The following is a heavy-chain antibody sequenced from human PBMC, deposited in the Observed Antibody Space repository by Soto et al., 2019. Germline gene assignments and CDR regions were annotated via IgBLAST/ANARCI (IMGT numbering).Heavy chain of an antibody. CDR2: MNPNSGNT. CDR3: ARGTIGGEWLARFDY. V-gene: IGHV1-8*01. Sequence: ASVKVSCKASGYTFTSYDINWVRQATGQGPEWMGWMNPNSGNTGYAQKFQGRVTMTRNTSISTAYMELSSLRSEDTAVYYCARGTIGGEWLARFDYWGQGTLVTVSS. D-gene: IGHD6-19*01. J-gene: IGHJ4*02. CDR1: GYTFTSYD.